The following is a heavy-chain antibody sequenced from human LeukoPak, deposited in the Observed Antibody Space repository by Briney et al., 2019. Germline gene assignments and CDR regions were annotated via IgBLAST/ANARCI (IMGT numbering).Heavy chain of an antibody. Sequence: GGSLRLSCAASGFTVSSNYMTWVRQAPVKGLEWVSVIYSGGGTYYADSVKGRFTISRDNSKNTLYLQMNSLRAEDTAVYYCARAGGLRIAVAPIDCWGQGTLVTVSS. CDR3: ARAGGLRIAVAPIDC. J-gene: IGHJ4*02. V-gene: IGHV3-53*01. CDR1: GFTVSSNY. CDR2: IYSGGGT. D-gene: IGHD6-19*01.